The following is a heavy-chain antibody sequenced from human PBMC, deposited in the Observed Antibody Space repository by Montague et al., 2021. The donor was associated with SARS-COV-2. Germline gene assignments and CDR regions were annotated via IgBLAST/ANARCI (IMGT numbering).Heavy chain of an antibody. Sequence: SETLSLTCTVSGGSISNYYWTWIRQPAGKGLEWIGRLYTSGSTTYNPSLKSRVTMSVDTSKNQFSLNVTSVTAADTAIYYCARESGYSGGWRYYYGMDVWGQGTTVTVSS. D-gene: IGHD6-19*01. CDR1: GGSISNYY. V-gene: IGHV4-4*07. J-gene: IGHJ6*02. CDR2: LYTSGST. CDR3: ARESGYSGGWRYYYGMDV.